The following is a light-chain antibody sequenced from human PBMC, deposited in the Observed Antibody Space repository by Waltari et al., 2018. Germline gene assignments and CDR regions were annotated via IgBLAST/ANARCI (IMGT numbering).Light chain of an antibody. J-gene: IGLJ3*02. Sequence: SVLTQPPSASGTPGQRVTISCSGSSSNIGSNTVNWYQQLPGMAPKLLIYSNNQRPSGVPDRFSGSKSGTSASLAISGLQSEDEADYYCAAWDDSLNGWVFGGGTKLTVL. CDR1: SSNIGSNT. V-gene: IGLV1-44*01. CDR2: SNN. CDR3: AAWDDSLNGWV.